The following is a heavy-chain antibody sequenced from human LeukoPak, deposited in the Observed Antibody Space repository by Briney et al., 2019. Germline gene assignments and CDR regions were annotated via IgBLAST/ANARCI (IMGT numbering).Heavy chain of an antibody. V-gene: IGHV4-61*02. CDR1: GGSISSGSHY. J-gene: IGHJ4*02. CDR2: IYTSGST. Sequence: SQTLSLTCTVSGGSISSGSHYWSWIRQPPGKGLEWIGRIYTSGSTNYNPSLKSRVTISIDTSKNQFSLKLSSVTAADTAVYYCAMGNYRGFDYWGQGALVTVSS. D-gene: IGHD5-24*01. CDR3: AMGNYRGFDY.